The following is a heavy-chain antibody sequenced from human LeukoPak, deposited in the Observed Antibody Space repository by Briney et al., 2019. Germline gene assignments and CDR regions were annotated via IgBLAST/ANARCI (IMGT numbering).Heavy chain of an antibody. CDR1: GFTFSSYA. Sequence: GGSLRLSCAASGFTFSSYAMSWVRQAPGKGLEWVSAISGSGGSTYYADSVKGRFTISRDNSKNTLYLQMNSLRAEDTAVYYCAKVLPYKNCGGDCLRIYYFDYWGQGTLVTVSS. CDR3: AKVLPYKNCGGDCLRIYYFDY. J-gene: IGHJ4*02. CDR2: ISGSGGST. V-gene: IGHV3-23*01. D-gene: IGHD2-21*01.